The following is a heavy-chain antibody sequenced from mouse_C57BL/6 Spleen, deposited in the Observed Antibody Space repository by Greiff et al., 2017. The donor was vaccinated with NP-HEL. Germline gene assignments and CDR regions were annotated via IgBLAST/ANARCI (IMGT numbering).Heavy chain of an antibody. CDR1: GFNIKDYY. CDR3: AREGSRAY. CDR2: IDPEDGET. V-gene: IGHV14-2*01. J-gene: IGHJ3*01. Sequence: EVQLQQSGAELVKPGASVKLSCTASGFNIKDYYMHWVKQRTEQGLEWIGRIDPEDGETKYAPKFPGKATITADTSSNTAYLQLSSLTSEETAVYYCAREGSRAYGGQGTLVTVAA. D-gene: IGHD1-1*01.